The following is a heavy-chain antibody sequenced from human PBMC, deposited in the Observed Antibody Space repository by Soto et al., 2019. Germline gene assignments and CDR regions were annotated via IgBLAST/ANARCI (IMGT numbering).Heavy chain of an antibody. CDR3: ASTIFGVVNYGMDV. CDR1: GGSISSSSDY. V-gene: IGHV4-39*01. Sequence: SETLSLTCTVSGGSISSSSDYWGWIRQPPGKGLEWIGSIYYSGSTYYNPSLKSRVTISVDTSKNQFSLKLSSVTAADTAVYYCASTIFGVVNYGMDVWGQGTTVTVSS. D-gene: IGHD3-3*01. J-gene: IGHJ6*02. CDR2: IYYSGST.